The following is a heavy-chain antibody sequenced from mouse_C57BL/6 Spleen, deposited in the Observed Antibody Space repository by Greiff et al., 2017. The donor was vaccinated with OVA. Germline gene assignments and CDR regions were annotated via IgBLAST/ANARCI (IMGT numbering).Heavy chain of an antibody. J-gene: IGHJ4*01. CDR1: GYPFTSYW. D-gene: IGHD2-4*01. Sequence: QVQLQPSGAELVKPGASVKMSCKASGYPFTSYWITWVKQRPGHGLEWIGDIYPGSGSTNYNEKFKSKATLTVDTSSSTAYMQLSSLTSEDAAVYYCARGDYDERDYAMDYWGQGTSVTVSS. CDR2: IYPGSGST. V-gene: IGHV1-55*01. CDR3: ARGDYDERDYAMDY.